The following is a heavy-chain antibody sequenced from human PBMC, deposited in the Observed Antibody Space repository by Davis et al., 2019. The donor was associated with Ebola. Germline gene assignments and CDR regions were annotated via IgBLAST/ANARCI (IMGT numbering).Heavy chain of an antibody. CDR3: AKDLLSAYYDILTGFPPYRSFDY. Sequence: PGGSLRLSCAASGFTFSSYGMHWVRQAPGKGLEWVAVISYYGSNKYYADSVKGRFTISRDNSKNTLYLQMNSLRAEDTAVYYCAKDLLSAYYDILTGFPPYRSFDYWGQGTLVTVSS. CDR2: ISYYGSNK. V-gene: IGHV3-30*18. CDR1: GFTFSSYG. D-gene: IGHD3-9*01. J-gene: IGHJ4*02.